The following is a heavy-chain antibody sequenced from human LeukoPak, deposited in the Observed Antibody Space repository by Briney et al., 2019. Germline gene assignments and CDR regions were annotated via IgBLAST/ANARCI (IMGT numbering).Heavy chain of an antibody. V-gene: IGHV4-4*07. Sequence: PSETLSLTCTVSGGSISSFYWSWNRQPAGKGLEWIGRIYTSGSTNYNPSLNSRVTMSVDTSKDQFSLKLSSVTAADTAVYYCARDVVAAVGTWDYWGQGTLVTVSS. CDR1: GGSISSFY. J-gene: IGHJ4*02. D-gene: IGHD6-13*01. CDR3: ARDVVAAVGTWDY. CDR2: IYTSGST.